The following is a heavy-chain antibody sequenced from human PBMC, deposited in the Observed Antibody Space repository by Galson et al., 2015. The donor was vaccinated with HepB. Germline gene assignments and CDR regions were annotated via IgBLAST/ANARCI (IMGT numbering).Heavy chain of an antibody. V-gene: IGHV4-61*02. CDR1: GGSISSGTFY. CDR3: ASGADSSWYYFDS. Sequence: TLSLTCIVSGGSISSGTFYWSWIRQPAGKGLEWIGRIYSSGSTNYNPSLKSRVTISVDTSKNQFSLKLSSVTAADTAVYYCASGADSSWYYFDSWGQGTLVTVSS. CDR2: IYSSGST. D-gene: IGHD6-13*01. J-gene: IGHJ4*02.